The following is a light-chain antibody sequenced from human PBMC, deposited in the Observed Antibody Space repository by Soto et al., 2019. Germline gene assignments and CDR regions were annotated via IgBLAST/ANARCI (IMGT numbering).Light chain of an antibody. V-gene: IGLV3-1*01. CDR1: KLGEKY. CDR2: QDY. CDR3: QAWDRSPVV. J-gene: IGLJ2*01. Sequence: SYELTQPPSVSVSPGQTASITCSGDKLGEKYACWYQQKPGQSPVLVIYQDYKRPSGIPERFSGSTSGNTATLTISGTRVMGEGDYSCQAWDRSPVVFGGGTKVPVL.